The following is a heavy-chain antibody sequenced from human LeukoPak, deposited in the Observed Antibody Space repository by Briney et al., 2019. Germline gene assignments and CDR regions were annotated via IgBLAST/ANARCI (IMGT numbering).Heavy chain of an antibody. V-gene: IGHV3-21*01. Sequence: PGGSLGLSCAASGFTFSSYSMNWVRQAPGKGLEWVSSITSSSSYIYYADSVKGRFTISRDNAKNSLYLQMNSLRAEDTAVYYCARDRGYSGYESFDYWGQGTLVTVSS. D-gene: IGHD5-12*01. CDR1: GFTFSSYS. CDR3: ARDRGYSGYESFDY. J-gene: IGHJ4*02. CDR2: ITSSSSYI.